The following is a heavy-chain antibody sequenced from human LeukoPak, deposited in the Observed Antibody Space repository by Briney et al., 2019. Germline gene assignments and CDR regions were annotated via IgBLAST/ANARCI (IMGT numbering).Heavy chain of an antibody. D-gene: IGHD6-19*01. CDR2: INHSGST. CDR3: ARDGVAVAATLAVY. V-gene: IGHV4-34*01. CDR1: GGSFSGYY. Sequence: PSETLSLTCAVYGGSFSGYYWRWIRQPPGKGLEWIGEINHSGSTNYNPSLKSRVTISLDTSKNQFSLKLSSVTAADTAVYYCARDGVAVAATLAVYWGQGTLVTVSA. J-gene: IGHJ4*02.